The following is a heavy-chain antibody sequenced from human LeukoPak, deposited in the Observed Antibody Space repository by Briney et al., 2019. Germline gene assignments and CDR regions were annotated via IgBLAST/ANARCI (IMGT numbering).Heavy chain of an antibody. J-gene: IGHJ4*02. CDR2: ISSSSSYI. CDR1: GFTFSSYS. D-gene: IGHD6-13*01. V-gene: IGHV3-21*01. Sequence: KSGGSLRLSCAASGFTFSSYSMNWVRQAPGKGLEWVSSISSSSSYIYYADSVKGRFTISRDNAKNSLYLQMNSLRAEDTAVYYCARDRYSSSWRPYDYWGQGTLVTVSS. CDR3: ARDRYSSSWRPYDY.